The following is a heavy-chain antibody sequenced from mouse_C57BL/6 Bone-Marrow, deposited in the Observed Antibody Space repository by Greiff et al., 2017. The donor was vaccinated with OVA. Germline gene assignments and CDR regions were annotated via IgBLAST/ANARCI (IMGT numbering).Heavy chain of an antibody. CDR3: ARDWDSFAY. CDR1: GYSITSGYY. V-gene: IGHV3-6*01. J-gene: IGHJ3*01. Sequence: ESGPGLVKPSQSLSLTCSVTGYSITSGYYWNWIRQFPGNKLEWMGYISYDGSNNYNPSLKNRISITRETSKNQFFLKLNSVATEDTATYYCARDWDSFAYWGQGTLVTVSA. CDR2: ISYDGSN. D-gene: IGHD4-1*01.